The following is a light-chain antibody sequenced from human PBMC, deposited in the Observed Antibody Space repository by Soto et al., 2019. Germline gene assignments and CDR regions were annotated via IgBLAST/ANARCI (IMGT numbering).Light chain of an antibody. J-gene: IGKJ2*01. Sequence: EIVMTQAPATLSVSPGERATLSCRDSQSVRSNLAWYQQKPGKAPSLLIYGASTRATGIPASFSGSGSGTEFTLTIRSLQSEDCAVYYCQQYNTWLRGTFGQGTKRELK. CDR2: GAS. V-gene: IGKV3-15*01. CDR3: QQYNTWLRGT. CDR1: QSVRSN.